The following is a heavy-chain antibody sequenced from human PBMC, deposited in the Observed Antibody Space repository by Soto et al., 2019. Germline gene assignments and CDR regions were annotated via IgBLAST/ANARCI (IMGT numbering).Heavy chain of an antibody. Sequence: PSDTPSLTCTVSGGSISSGGYYWSWISQHPGKGLEWIGYIYYSGSTYYNPSLKSRVTISVDTSKNQFSLKLSSVTAADTAVYYCARVRDFWSGYYTGIGILDYWGQATLVTGSS. J-gene: IGHJ4*02. D-gene: IGHD3-3*01. CDR3: ARVRDFWSGYYTGIGILDY. CDR1: GGSISSGGYY. V-gene: IGHV4-31*03. CDR2: IYYSGST.